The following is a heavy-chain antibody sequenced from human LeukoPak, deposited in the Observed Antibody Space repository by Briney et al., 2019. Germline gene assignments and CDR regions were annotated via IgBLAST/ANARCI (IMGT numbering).Heavy chain of an antibody. J-gene: IGHJ3*02. D-gene: IGHD5-24*01. V-gene: IGHV3-11*01. CDR3: ARGQVDGAFDI. CDR2: ISSSGSTI. Sequence: GGSLRLSCAASGFTFSDYYMSWIPQGPGKGLEWVSYISSSGSTIYYADSVKGRFTISRDNAKNSLYLQMNSLRAEDTAVYYCARGQVDGAFDIWGQGTMVTVSS. CDR1: GFTFSDYY.